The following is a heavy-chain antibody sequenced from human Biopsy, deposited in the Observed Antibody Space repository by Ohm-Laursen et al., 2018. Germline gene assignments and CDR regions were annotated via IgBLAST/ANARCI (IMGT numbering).Heavy chain of an antibody. Sequence: AASVKVSCKASGGTFTNYAISWVRQAPGQGLEWVGWIDAKTGDTNYAQKFQGRVTMTRDTSISTAYVDLSSLRSDDTAVYYCTRGGYYYDSLAYYYWFDPWGQGTLVTVSS. CDR3: TRGGYYYDSLAYYYWFDP. D-gene: IGHD3-22*01. CDR2: IDAKTGDT. V-gene: IGHV1-2*02. J-gene: IGHJ5*02. CDR1: GGTFTNYA.